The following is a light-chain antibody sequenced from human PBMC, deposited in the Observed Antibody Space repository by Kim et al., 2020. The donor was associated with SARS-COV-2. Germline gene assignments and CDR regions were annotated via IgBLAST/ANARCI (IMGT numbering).Light chain of an antibody. J-gene: IGKJ2*01. CDR2: GAS. V-gene: IGKV3-15*01. Sequence: PGERAPLSWRARQGVSSHLVWYPQKPGQAPRLLFYGASARATGFPARFSGSGSGTEFTLTISSLQSEDFAVYYCHQYNNWPYTFGQGTKVDIK. CDR1: QGVSSH. CDR3: HQYNNWPYT.